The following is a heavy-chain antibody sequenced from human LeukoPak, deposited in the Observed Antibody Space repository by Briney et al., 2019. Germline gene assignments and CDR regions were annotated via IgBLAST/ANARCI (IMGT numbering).Heavy chain of an antibody. V-gene: IGHV4-59*01. CDR3: ARSATYCGGDCYLL. Sequence: SETLSLTCTVSGGSISSYYWSWIRQPPGKGLEWIGYIYYSGSTNYNPSLKSRVTISVDTSKNQFSLKLSSVTAADTAVYYCARSATYCGGDCYLLWGQGTLVTVSS. CDR1: GGSISSYY. J-gene: IGHJ4*02. CDR2: IYYSGST. D-gene: IGHD2-21*02.